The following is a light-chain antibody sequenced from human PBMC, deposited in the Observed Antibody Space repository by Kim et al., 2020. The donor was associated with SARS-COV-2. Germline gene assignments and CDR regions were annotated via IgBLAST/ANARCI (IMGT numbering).Light chain of an antibody. CDR1: QSIISSY. CDR3: QQFGNSVYT. CDR2: GAS. Sequence: LSPGDRATLCCRASQSIISSYLAWYQQTPGQAPRLLIYGASYRATGIPDRFSGSGSGTDYTLTISRLEPEDFAVYYCQQFGNSVYTFGQGTKLEI. V-gene: IGKV3-20*01. J-gene: IGKJ2*01.